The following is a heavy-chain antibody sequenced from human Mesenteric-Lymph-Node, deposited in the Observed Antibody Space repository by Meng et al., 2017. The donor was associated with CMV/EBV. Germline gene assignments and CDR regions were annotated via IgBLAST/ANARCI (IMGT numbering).Heavy chain of an antibody. CDR1: GYTFTGYY. V-gene: IGHV1-2*02. J-gene: IGHJ3*02. CDR2: INPNSGGT. Sequence: VSVKVSCKASGYTFTGYYMHWVRQAPGQGLEWMGWINPNSGGTNYAQKFQGRVTMTRDTSISTAYMELSRLRSDDTAVYYCARERIGRGYDDGDYDAFDIWGQGTMVTVSS. CDR3: ARERIGRGYDDGDYDAFDI. D-gene: IGHD5-12*01.